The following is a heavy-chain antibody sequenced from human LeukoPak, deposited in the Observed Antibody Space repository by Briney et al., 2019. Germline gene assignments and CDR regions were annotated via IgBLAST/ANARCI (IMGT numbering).Heavy chain of an antibody. D-gene: IGHD6-13*01. Sequence: TGGSLRLSCTASGFAFSIYEMDWVRQAPGKGLEWVSYISSSGSYIQYAESVKGRFTISRDNAEKSLFLQMNSLRDEDTAVYYCARDPGYSSSGVDAFDIWGRGTMVTVSS. CDR2: ISSSGSYI. V-gene: IGHV3-48*03. J-gene: IGHJ3*02. CDR3: ARDPGYSSSGVDAFDI. CDR1: GFAFSIYE.